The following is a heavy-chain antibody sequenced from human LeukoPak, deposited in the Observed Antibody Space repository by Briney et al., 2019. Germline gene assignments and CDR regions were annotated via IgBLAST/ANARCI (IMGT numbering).Heavy chain of an antibody. CDR2: INHSGST. Sequence: PSETLSLTCAVYGGSFSGYYWSWIRQPPGKGLEWIGEINHSGSTNYNPSLKSRVTISVDTSKNQFSLKLSSVTAADTAVYYCAIGWGIAAAGTGVFDYWGQGTLVTVSS. V-gene: IGHV4-34*01. CDR3: AIGWGIAAAGTGVFDY. J-gene: IGHJ4*02. CDR1: GGSFSGYY. D-gene: IGHD6-13*01.